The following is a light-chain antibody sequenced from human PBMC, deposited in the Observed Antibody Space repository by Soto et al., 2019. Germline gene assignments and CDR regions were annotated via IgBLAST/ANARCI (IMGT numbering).Light chain of an antibody. CDR2: DAS. J-gene: IGKJ1*01. CDR3: QQYGSSPRT. CDR1: QSLSSGY. V-gene: IGKV3-20*01. Sequence: EIVLTQSPGTLSLSPGERVTLSCRASQSLSSGYLAWYQQKFGQAPRLLIYDASRRATGIPERFSGSGSGTEFTLTISSLQSEDFAVYYCQQYGSSPRTFGQGTKVDIK.